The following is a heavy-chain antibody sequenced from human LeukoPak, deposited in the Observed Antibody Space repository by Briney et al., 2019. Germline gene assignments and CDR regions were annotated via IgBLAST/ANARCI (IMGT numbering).Heavy chain of an antibody. V-gene: IGHV3-30*04. D-gene: IGHD6-13*01. J-gene: IGHJ4*02. CDR3: ARADLIAAAGLDY. Sequence: GGSLRLSCAASGFTFSSYAMHWVRQAPGKGLEWVAVISYDGSNKYYADSVKGRFTISRDNSKNTLYLQMNSPRAEDTAVYYCARADLIAAAGLDYWGQGTLVTVSS. CDR2: ISYDGSNK. CDR1: GFTFSSYA.